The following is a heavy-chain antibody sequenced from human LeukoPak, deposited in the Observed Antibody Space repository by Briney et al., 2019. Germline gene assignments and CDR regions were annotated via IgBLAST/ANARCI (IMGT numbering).Heavy chain of an antibody. CDR3: ARDAAAAGTPYYYYYMDV. Sequence: PSETLSLTCTVSGGSISSYYWSWIRQPAGKGLEWIGRIYTSGSTNYNPSLKSRVTMSVDTTKNQFSLKLSSVTAADTAVYYCARDAAAAGTPYYYYYMDVWGKGTTVTVSS. CDR1: GGSISSYY. J-gene: IGHJ6*03. V-gene: IGHV4-4*07. CDR2: IYTSGST. D-gene: IGHD6-13*01.